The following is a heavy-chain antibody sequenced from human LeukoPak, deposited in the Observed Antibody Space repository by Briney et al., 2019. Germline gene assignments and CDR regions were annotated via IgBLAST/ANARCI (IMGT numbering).Heavy chain of an antibody. D-gene: IGHD6-19*01. Sequence: GGSLRLSCAASGFTFSSYAMHWVRQAPGKGLEWVAVISYDGSNKYYADSVKGRFTISRDNSKNTLYLQMNSLRAEDTAVYYCARDGRGAVAGTGAFDIWGQGTMVTVSS. CDR3: ARDGRGAVAGTGAFDI. V-gene: IGHV3-30*04. CDR1: GFTFSSYA. CDR2: ISYDGSNK. J-gene: IGHJ3*02.